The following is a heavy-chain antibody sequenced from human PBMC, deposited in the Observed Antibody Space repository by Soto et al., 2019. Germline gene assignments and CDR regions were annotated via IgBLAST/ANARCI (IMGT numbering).Heavy chain of an antibody. CDR1: GFTVSGNY. Sequence: GGSLRLSCAVSGFTVSGNYMSWVRQAPGKGLEWVSFIYSGGTTYYADSVEGRFIISRDNSKSTLYLQMNSLRAEDTALYYCAKGRSYYYYYGVDVWGQGTTVTVSS. CDR2: IYSGGTT. CDR3: AKGRSYYYYYGVDV. V-gene: IGHV3-53*01. J-gene: IGHJ6*02.